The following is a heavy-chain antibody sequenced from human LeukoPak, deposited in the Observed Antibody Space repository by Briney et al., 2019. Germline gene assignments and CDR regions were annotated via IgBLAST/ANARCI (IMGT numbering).Heavy chain of an antibody. CDR1: GFTFSSYA. D-gene: IGHD3/OR15-3a*01. Sequence: GGSLRLSCAASGFTFSSYAMSWVRQPPGKGLEWVSSISSSSSYIYYADSVKGRFTISRDNAKNSLYLQMNSLRAEETAVYYCASGVQLWTTRLIDYWGQGTLVTVSS. CDR2: ISSSSSYI. V-gene: IGHV3-21*01. CDR3: ASGVQLWTTRLIDY. J-gene: IGHJ4*02.